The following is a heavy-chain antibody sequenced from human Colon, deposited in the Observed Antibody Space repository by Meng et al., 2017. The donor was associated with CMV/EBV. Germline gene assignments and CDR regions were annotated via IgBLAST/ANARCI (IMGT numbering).Heavy chain of an antibody. Sequence: GESLKISCAASGFTFSSYSLNWVRQAPGKGLEWVSSISSSSSYIYYADSVKGRFTISRDNAKNSLYLQMNSLRAEDTAVYYFARVGGVAVWGQGTLVTVSS. J-gene: IGHJ4*02. V-gene: IGHV3-21*01. D-gene: IGHD3-16*01. CDR2: ISSSSSYI. CDR1: GFTFSSYS. CDR3: ARVGGVAV.